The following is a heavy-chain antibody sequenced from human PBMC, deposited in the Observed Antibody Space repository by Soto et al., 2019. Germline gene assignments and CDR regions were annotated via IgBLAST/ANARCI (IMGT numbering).Heavy chain of an antibody. CDR1: GGTFSSYA. V-gene: IGHV1-69*12. CDR2: IIPIFGTA. CDR3: ARGPLPHPGSYGMDV. J-gene: IGHJ6*01. Sequence: QVQLVQSGAEVKKPGSSVKVSCKASGGTFSSYAISWVRQAPGQGLEWMGGIIPIFGTANYAQKFQGRVTITADESTSTAYMERSSLRAEDAAVYYCARGPLPHPGSYGMDVWGQGTTGAVSS. D-gene: IGHD3-10*01.